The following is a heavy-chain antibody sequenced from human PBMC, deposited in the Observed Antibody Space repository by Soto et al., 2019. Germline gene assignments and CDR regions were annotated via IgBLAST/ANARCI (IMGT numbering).Heavy chain of an antibody. D-gene: IGHD6-13*01. J-gene: IGHJ6*02. Sequence: SGGSLRLSCAASGFTFSDYYMSWIRQAPGKGLEWVSYISSSSSYTNYADSVKGRFTISRDNAKNSLYLQMNSLRAEDTAVYYCARDQAAYYGMDVWGQGTTVTVSS. CDR2: ISSSSSYT. CDR1: GFTFSDYY. V-gene: IGHV3-11*06. CDR3: ARDQAAYYGMDV.